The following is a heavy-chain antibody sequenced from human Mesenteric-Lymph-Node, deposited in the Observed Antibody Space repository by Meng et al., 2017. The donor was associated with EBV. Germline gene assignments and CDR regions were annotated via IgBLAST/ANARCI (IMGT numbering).Heavy chain of an antibody. Sequence: EVQLLESGGGLVQPGGSLRLSCAGSGFTFSSYAMSWVRQAPGKGLEWLSGISGGGGSPVYADSVKGRFTISRDNSKNTLYLRMNSLRGEDTAVYYCARMGDIEGDWGQGTLVTVSS. V-gene: IGHV3-23*01. CDR3: ARMGDIEGD. CDR1: GFTFSSYA. CDR2: ISGGGGSP. J-gene: IGHJ4*02. D-gene: IGHD5-12*01.